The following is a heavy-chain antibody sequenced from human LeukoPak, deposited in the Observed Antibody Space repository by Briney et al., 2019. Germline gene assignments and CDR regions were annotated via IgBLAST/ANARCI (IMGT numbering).Heavy chain of an antibody. J-gene: IGHJ3*02. V-gene: IGHV4-59*01. CDR1: GGSISSYY. CDR2: IYYSGST. D-gene: IGHD4-23*01. CDR3: ARDGPLVGGNAAFDI. Sequence: KASETLSLTCTVSGGSISSYYWSWVRQPPGKGLEWIGYIYYSGSTNYNPSLKSRVTISVDTSKNQFSLKLSSVTAADTAVYYCARDGPLVGGNAAFDIWGQGTMVTVSS.